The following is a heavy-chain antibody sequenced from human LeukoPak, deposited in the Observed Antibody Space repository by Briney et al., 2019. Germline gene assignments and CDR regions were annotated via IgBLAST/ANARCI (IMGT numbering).Heavy chain of an antibody. V-gene: IGHV4-34*01. CDR1: GGSFSGYY. CDR2: INHSGST. CDR3: ANRIAAAGRGGGWFDP. D-gene: IGHD6-13*01. J-gene: IGHJ5*02. Sequence: SETLSLTCAVYGGSFSGYYWSWIRQPPGKGLEWIGEINHSGSTNYNPSLKSRATISVDTSKNQFSLKLSSVTAADTAVYYCANRIAAAGRGGGWFDPWGQGTLVTVSS.